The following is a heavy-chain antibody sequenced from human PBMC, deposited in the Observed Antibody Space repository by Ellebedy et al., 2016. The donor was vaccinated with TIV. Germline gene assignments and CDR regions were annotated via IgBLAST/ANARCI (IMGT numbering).Heavy chain of an antibody. V-gene: IGHV1-2*02. Sequence: ASVKVSCXASGYTFTGYYMHWVRQAPGQGLEWMGWINPNSGGTNYAQKFQGRVTMTRDTSISTAYMELSRLRSDDTAVYYCARDAGYYDFWSGYYFRWFDPWGQGTLVTVSS. CDR3: ARDAGYYDFWSGYYFRWFDP. D-gene: IGHD3-3*01. J-gene: IGHJ5*02. CDR1: GYTFTGYY. CDR2: INPNSGGT.